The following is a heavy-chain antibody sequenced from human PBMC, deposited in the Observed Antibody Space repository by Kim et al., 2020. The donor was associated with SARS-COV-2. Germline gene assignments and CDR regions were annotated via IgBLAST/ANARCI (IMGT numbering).Heavy chain of an antibody. CDR1: GAFISSTTSY. CDR2: IYSSGIT. D-gene: IGHD2-21*02. J-gene: IGHJ4*02. Sequence: SETLSLTCDVSGAFISSTTSYWGWIRQAPGRGLEWIASIYSSGITYYKPYLKSRVTISVDTSQNQLSLKVTSVTAADTAVYYCVKHYTAEVTAYFDYWGQGTLVTVSS. V-gene: IGHV4-39*01. CDR3: VKHYTAEVTAYFDY.